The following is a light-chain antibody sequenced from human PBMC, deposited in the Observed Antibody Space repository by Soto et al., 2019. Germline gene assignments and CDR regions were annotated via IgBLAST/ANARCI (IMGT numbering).Light chain of an antibody. CDR3: QSYDSSLSGYVV. CDR2: VNS. CDR1: SSNIGAGYD. J-gene: IGLJ2*01. Sequence: QSVLTQPPSVSGAPGQRVTISCTGSSSNIGAGYDVHWYQQLPGTAPKLLIYVNSNRPSGVPDRFSGSKAATSASLAITGLQAEDEYDYYCQSYDSSLSGYVVFGGGTKLTFL. V-gene: IGLV1-40*01.